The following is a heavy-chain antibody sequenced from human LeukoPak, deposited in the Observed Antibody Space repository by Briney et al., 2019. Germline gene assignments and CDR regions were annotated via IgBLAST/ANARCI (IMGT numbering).Heavy chain of an antibody. CDR3: VKAALQYYYDTSGSFDY. V-gene: IGHV3-64D*09. J-gene: IGHJ4*02. Sequence: PGGSLRLSCSASGFTFGNYAMHWVRQAPGKGLEYVSTISNNVGSTYYADSVKGRFTISRDNSKNTLYLQMRSLRIGDTAVYYCVKAALQYYYDTSGSFDYWGQGTLVTASS. CDR1: GFTFGNYA. D-gene: IGHD3-22*01. CDR2: ISNNVGST.